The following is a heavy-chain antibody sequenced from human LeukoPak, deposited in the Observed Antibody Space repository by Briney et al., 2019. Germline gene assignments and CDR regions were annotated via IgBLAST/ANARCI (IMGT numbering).Heavy chain of an antibody. D-gene: IGHD3-10*01. CDR2: IHHSKGT. CDR3: VRATAAGSGRAFDY. V-gene: IGHV4-34*01. Sequence: SETLSLTCAVYGESVSDYYWTWIRQFPGKGLEWIGEIHHSKGTNYNPSLKSRLTMSVDRSKNQFSLKLSSVTAADTAIYYCVRATAAGSGRAFDYWAQGSLVPVSS. J-gene: IGHJ4*02. CDR1: GESVSDYY.